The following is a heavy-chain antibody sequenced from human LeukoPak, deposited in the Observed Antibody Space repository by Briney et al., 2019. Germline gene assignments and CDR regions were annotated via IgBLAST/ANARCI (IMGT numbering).Heavy chain of an antibody. V-gene: IGHV4-31*03. CDR2: IYYSGST. J-gene: IGHJ4*02. CDR3: ARMDYYDSSGYYFDY. CDR1: GGSISSGGYY. D-gene: IGHD3-22*01. Sequence: SETLSLTCTVSGGSISSGGYYWSWLRQHPGKGLEWIGYIYYSGSTYYNPSLKSRVTISVDTSKNQFSLKLSSVTAADTAVYYCARMDYYDSSGYYFDYWGQGTLVTVSS.